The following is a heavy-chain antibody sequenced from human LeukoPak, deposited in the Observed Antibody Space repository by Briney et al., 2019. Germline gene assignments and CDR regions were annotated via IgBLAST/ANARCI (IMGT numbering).Heavy chain of an antibody. CDR2: ISSSSSYI. CDR1: GFTFISYS. Sequence: GGSLRLSCAASGFTFISYSMNWVRQAPGKGLEWVSSISSSSSYIYYADSVKGRFTISRDNAKNSLYLQMNSLRAEDTAVYYCASGGFGYYYYMDVWGKGTTVTVSS. V-gene: IGHV3-21*01. D-gene: IGHD3-10*01. CDR3: ASGGFGYYYYMDV. J-gene: IGHJ6*03.